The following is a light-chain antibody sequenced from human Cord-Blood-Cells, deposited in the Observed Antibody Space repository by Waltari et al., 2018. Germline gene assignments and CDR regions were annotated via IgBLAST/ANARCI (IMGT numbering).Light chain of an antibody. J-gene: IGKJ4*01. CDR3: RQRYSTPLT. CDR2: AAS. CDR1: QSISSY. Sequence: DIQMTQSPSSLSASVGDRVTITFRASQSISSYLNWYQQKPGKAPKLLIYAASSLQSRVPPRCSSSRCATAYTPTISSLLPQEYTTSYCRQRYSTPLTFGGGTKVEIK. V-gene: IGKV1-39*01.